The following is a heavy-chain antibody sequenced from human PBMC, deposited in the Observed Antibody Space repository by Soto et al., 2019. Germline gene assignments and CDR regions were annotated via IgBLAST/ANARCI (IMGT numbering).Heavy chain of an antibody. Sequence: SETLSLTCTVSGGSISSAGYDWSWIRQHPGKGLEWIGYIYYSGSTYYNPSLKSRVTISVDTSKNQFSLKLSSVTAADTAVYYCARSPRDILTGYYSYYYYGMDVWGQGTTVTVSS. D-gene: IGHD3-9*01. J-gene: IGHJ6*02. CDR3: ARSPRDILTGYYSYYYYGMDV. CDR1: GGSISSAGYD. CDR2: IYYSGST. V-gene: IGHV4-31*03.